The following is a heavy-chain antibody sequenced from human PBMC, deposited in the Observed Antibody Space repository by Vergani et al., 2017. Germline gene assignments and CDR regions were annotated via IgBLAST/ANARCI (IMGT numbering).Heavy chain of an antibody. CDR2: ISSSSSYI. Sequence: EVQLVESGGGLVKPRGSLRLSCAASGFTFSSYNMNWVRQAPGKGLEWVSSISSSSSYIYYADSVKGRFTIFRDNAKNSLYLQMNSLGAEDTAVYYCAKDWATGHDYDFWWGWGQGTLVTVSS. D-gene: IGHD3-3*01. V-gene: IGHV3-21*04. CDR1: GFTFSSYN. J-gene: IGHJ4*02. CDR3: AKDWATGHDYDFWWG.